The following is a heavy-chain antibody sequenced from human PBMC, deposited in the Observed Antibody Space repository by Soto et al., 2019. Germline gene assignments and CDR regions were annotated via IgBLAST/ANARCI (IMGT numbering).Heavy chain of an antibody. V-gene: IGHV1-69*01. D-gene: IGHD2-2*01. CDR3: ARSQGSSTSLEIYYYYHYGMDV. CDR1: GGTFSSYA. Sequence: QGQLVQSGAEVKEPGSSVKVSCKASGGTFSSYAISWVRQAPGQGLEWMGGIIPISGTANYAQKFQGRVTITADESTSTAYMELSSLRSEDTAVYYCARSQGSSTSLEIYYYYHYGMDVWDQGTTVTVSS. J-gene: IGHJ6*02. CDR2: IIPISGTA.